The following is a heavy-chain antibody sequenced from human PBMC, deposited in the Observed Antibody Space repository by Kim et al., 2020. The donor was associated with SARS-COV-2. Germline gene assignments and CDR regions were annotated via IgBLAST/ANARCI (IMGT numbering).Heavy chain of an antibody. D-gene: IGHD1-26*01. J-gene: IGHJ4*02. V-gene: IGHV1-24*01. Sequence: NYAQKFQGRVTMTEDTSTDTAYMELSSLRSEDTAVYYCATGYSGSYSGDYWGQGTLVTVSS. CDR3: ATGYSGSYSGDY.